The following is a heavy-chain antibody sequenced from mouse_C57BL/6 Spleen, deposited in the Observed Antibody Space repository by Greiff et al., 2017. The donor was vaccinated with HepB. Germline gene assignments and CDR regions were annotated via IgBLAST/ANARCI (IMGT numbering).Heavy chain of an antibody. V-gene: IGHV2-6-1*01. CDR3: ARHGITTVVARDWYFDV. CDR2: IWSDGST. CDR1: GFSLTSYG. D-gene: IGHD1-1*01. Sequence: QVQLKESGPGLVAPSQSLSITCTISGFSLTSYGVHWVRQTPGKGLEWLVVIWSDGSTTYNSALKSRLSISKDNSKSQVFLKMNSLQTDDTAMYYCARHGITTVVARDWYFDVWGTGTTVTVSS. J-gene: IGHJ1*03.